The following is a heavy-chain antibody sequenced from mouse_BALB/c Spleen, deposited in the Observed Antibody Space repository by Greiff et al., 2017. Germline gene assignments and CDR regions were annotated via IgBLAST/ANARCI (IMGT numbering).Heavy chain of an antibody. J-gene: IGHJ2*01. Sequence: EVKLQQSGPELVKPGASVKMSCKASGYTFTSYVMHWVKQKPGQGLEWIGYINPYNDGTKYNEKFKGKATLTSDKSSSTAYMELSSLSSEDSAVYYCARSIPHRYDGDFDYWGQGTTLTVSS. CDR2: INPYNDGT. CDR1: GYTFTSYV. D-gene: IGHD2-14*01. CDR3: ARSIPHRYDGDFDY. V-gene: IGHV1-14*01.